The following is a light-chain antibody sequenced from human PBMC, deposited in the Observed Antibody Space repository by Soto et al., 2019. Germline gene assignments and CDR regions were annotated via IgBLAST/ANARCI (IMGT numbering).Light chain of an antibody. CDR3: QQYDTVLPT. J-gene: IGKJ2*01. Sequence: DIQMTQSPSSLSASVGDRVTITCQASQDISHYLNWFQQRPGKAPKLLIYDASNLQTGVPSRFSGSGSGTDFTFTISSLQPEDIATYYCQQYDTVLPTFGRGTKLEI. V-gene: IGKV1-33*01. CDR1: QDISHY. CDR2: DAS.